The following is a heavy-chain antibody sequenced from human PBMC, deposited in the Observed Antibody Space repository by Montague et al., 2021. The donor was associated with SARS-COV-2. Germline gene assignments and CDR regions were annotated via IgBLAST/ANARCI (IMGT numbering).Heavy chain of an antibody. V-gene: IGHV2-70*11. CDR3: ARTTYGILTGTVIAFDY. D-gene: IGHD3-9*01. Sequence: PELVKPXQTLTLTCTFSGFSLSTSGMCVSWIRQPPGKALEWLARXDWDDDKYYSTSLKTRLTTSKDTSKNQVVLTMTNMDPVDTATYYCARTTYGILTGTVIAFDYGGQGTLVTVSS. CDR1: GFSLSTSGMC. CDR2: XDWDDDK. J-gene: IGHJ4*02.